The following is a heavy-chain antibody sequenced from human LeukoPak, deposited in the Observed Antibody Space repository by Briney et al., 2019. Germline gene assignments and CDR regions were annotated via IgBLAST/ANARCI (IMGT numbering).Heavy chain of an antibody. Sequence: SETLSLTCAVYGGSFSGHYWNWIRQSPGKGLEWIGEINYSGSTNYNPSLKSRVTISIDTSKNQFSLKLSSVTAADTAVYYCARGPPVGYCSGGSCSLDAFDIWGQGTMVTVSS. CDR2: INYSGST. V-gene: IGHV4-34*01. J-gene: IGHJ3*02. D-gene: IGHD2-15*01. CDR3: ARGPPVGYCSGGSCSLDAFDI. CDR1: GGSFSGHY.